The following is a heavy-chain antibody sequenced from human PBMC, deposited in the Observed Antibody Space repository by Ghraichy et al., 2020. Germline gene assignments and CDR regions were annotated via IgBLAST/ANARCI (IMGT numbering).Heavy chain of an antibody. CDR2: INHSGST. J-gene: IGHJ6*02. CDR3: ARVYGYSYGATGRYYYYYYGMDV. V-gene: IGHV4-34*01. D-gene: IGHD5-18*01. Sequence: SETLSLTCAVYGGSFSGYYWSWIRQPPGKGLEWIGEINHSGSTNYNPSLKSRVTISVDTSKNQFSLKLSSVTAADTAVYYCARVYGYSYGATGRYYYYYYGMDVWGQGTTVTVSS. CDR1: GGSFSGYY.